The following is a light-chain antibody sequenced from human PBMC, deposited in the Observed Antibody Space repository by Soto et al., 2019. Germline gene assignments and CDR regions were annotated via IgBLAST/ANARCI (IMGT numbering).Light chain of an antibody. Sequence: QSALTQPRSVSGSPGQSVTISCTGTNSDVGRYNFVSWYQQLPGKAPKLLISAVSQRPSGVPDRFSGSKSGNTASLTISGLQAEDEADYYCSSNAGSNKRVFGGGTQLTVL. J-gene: IGLJ3*02. CDR2: AVS. CDR3: SSNAGSNKRV. V-gene: IGLV2-11*01. CDR1: NSDVGRYNF.